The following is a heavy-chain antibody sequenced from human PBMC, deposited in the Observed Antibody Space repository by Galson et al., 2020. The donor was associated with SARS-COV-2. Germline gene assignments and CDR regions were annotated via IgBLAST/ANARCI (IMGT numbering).Heavy chain of an antibody. V-gene: IGHV4-31*03. CDR1: GVSISSGIYY. Sequence: PSETLSLTCSVSGVSISSGIYYWSWIRQHPGKGLEWIGYIYYNGNTKYNPSLKSRVTMSVDTSKNQFSLNLTSVIAADTAVYYCARSGVGPAIFGWAYWGPGTLVTVSS. CDR3: ARSGVGPAIFGWAY. D-gene: IGHD3-3*01. J-gene: IGHJ4*02. CDR2: IYYNGNT.